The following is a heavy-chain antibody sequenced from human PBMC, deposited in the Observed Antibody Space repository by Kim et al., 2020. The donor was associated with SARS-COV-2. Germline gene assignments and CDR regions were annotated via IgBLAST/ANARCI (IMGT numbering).Heavy chain of an antibody. J-gene: IGHJ6*02. CDR2: IWYDGSNK. V-gene: IGHV3-33*08. D-gene: IGHD3-22*01. CDR1: GFTFSSYG. CDR3: ARDSYYYDSSGYYTPPYYYYGMDV. Sequence: GGSLRLSCAASGFTFSSYGMHWVRQAPGKGLEWVAVIWYDGSNKYYADSVKGRFTISRDNSKNTLYLQMNSLRAEDTAVYYCARDSYYYDSSGYYTPPYYYYGMDVWSQETTVTVSS.